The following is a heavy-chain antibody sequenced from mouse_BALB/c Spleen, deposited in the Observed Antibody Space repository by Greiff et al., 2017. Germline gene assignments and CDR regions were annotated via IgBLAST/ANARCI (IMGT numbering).Heavy chain of an antibody. CDR1: GYSFTSYW. J-gene: IGHJ3*01. CDR3: TRSQDGYPWFAY. V-gene: IGHV1-5*01. Sequence: EVQLQQSGTVLARPGASVKMSCKASGYSFTSYWMHWVKQRPGQGLEWIGAIYPGNSDTSYNQKFKGKAKLTAVTSASTAYMELSSLTNEDSAVYYCTRSQDGYPWFAYWGQGTLVTVSA. D-gene: IGHD2-3*01. CDR2: IYPGNSDT.